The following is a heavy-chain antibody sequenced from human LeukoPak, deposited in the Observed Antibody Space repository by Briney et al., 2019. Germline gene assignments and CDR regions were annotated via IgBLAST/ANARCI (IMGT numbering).Heavy chain of an antibody. V-gene: IGHV1-8*01. D-gene: IGHD2-8*01. CDR3: TREKDCADGICYED. CDR1: GHTFTSHD. CDR2: MSPKSGNT. Sequence: GASVKVSCKASGHTFTSHDINWVRQATGLGLEWLGWMSPKSGNTGYAQKFQGRVTMTRDTSISTAYMELSSLRFDVTAVYFCTREKDCADGICYEDWGQGTLVTVSS. J-gene: IGHJ4*02.